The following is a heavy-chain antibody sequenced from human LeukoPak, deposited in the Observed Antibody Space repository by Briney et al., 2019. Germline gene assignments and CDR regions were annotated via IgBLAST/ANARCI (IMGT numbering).Heavy chain of an antibody. CDR2: IYPGDSDT. D-gene: IGHD3-22*01. J-gene: IGHJ3*01. CDR3: ARPNITSYYDSRGYDAFDV. CDR1: GYSFTSYW. Sequence: GESLKISCKGSGYSFTSYWIGWVRQMPGEGLEWMGIIYPGDSDTRYSPSFQGQVTISADKSITTAYLQWSSLKASDTAMYYCARPNITSYYDSRGYDAFDVWGQGTMVTVSS. V-gene: IGHV5-51*01.